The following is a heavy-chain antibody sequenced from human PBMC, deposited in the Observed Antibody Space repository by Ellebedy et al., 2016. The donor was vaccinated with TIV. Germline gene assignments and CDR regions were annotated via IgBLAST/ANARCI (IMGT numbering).Heavy chain of an antibody. CDR1: GGSISSYY. CDR2: IYYSGST. CDR3: AGDYGAYFDY. D-gene: IGHD4-17*01. J-gene: IGHJ4*02. V-gene: IGHV4-59*08. Sequence: MPSETLSLTCTVSGGSISSYYWSWIRQPPGTGLEWIGYIYYSGSTNYNPSLTSRVTISVDMSKNQFSLRLSPVTAADTAVYYCAGDYGAYFDYWGQGTLVTVSS.